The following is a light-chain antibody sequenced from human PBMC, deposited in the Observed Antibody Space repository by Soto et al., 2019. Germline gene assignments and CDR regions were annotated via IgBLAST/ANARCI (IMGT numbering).Light chain of an antibody. V-gene: IGKV1-5*03. J-gene: IGKJ1*01. CDR3: QQYNNWPWT. CDR2: KAS. CDR1: QTISSW. Sequence: DIQMTQSPSTLSGSVGNRVTITCRASQTISSWLAWYRQKPGKAPKLLIYKASTLKSGVPSRFSGSGSGTEFTLTISSLQSEDFAVYYCQQYNNWPWTFGQGTKVDIK.